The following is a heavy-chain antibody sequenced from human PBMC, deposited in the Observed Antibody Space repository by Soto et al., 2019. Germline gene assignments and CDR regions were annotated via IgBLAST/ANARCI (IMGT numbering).Heavy chain of an antibody. J-gene: IGHJ3*02. D-gene: IGHD1-26*01. CDR1: GYAFSSFG. CDR2: TGIYHGNT. V-gene: IGHV1-18*01. Sequence: QDQLVQSGPEVKKPGASVKVSCKASGYAFSSFGITWVRQSPGQRLEGVGWTGIYHGNTRYAQKLQGRVTMTRDATTTTVNMKLPSLTSVDTAMYYCARDRRVGATTDDYDIWGQGTMVTVSS. CDR3: ARDRRVGATTDDYDI.